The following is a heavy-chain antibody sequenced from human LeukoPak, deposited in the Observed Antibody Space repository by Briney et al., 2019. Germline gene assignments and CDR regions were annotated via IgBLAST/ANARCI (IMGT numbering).Heavy chain of an antibody. CDR1: GITLSVYW. CDR2: IKQDGSEK. V-gene: IGHV3-7*01. J-gene: IGHJ4*02. CDR3: ARSGSGYFDY. Sequence: PGGSLRLSCAPSGITLSVYWMSWVRQAPGKGLEWVANIKQDGSEKYYRDSVQGRFTISRDNAKNSLYLQMNSLRAEDTAVYYCARSGSGYFDYWGQGSLVTVSS.